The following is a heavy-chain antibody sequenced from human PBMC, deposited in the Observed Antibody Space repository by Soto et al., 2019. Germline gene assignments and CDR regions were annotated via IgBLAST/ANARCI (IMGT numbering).Heavy chain of an antibody. V-gene: IGHV3-48*02. CDR3: TKSADSAGWGVDF. D-gene: IGHD6-19*01. CDR1: GFMFDSYA. J-gene: IGHJ4*02. Sequence: GGSLRLSCVASGFMFDSYAMNWVRQAPGKRLEWVSYISPGGDRIYYAESLKGRITISRDNARNSLSLQMNILSDEDTAVYYCTKSADSAGWGVDFWGQGTLVTVSS. CDR2: ISPGGDRI.